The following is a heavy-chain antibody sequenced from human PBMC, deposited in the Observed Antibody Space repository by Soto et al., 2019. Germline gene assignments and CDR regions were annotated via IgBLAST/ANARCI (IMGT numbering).Heavy chain of an antibody. Sequence: GASVKVSCKVSGYTLTELSIHWVRQAPGKGLEWMGGFDPEDGETIYAQKFQGRVTMTEDTSTDTAYMELSSLRSEDTAVYYCATDPGYCSGGSCYRDYWGQGTLVTVSS. CDR2: FDPEDGET. D-gene: IGHD2-15*01. V-gene: IGHV1-24*01. CDR3: ATDPGYCSGGSCYRDY. J-gene: IGHJ4*02. CDR1: GYTLTELS.